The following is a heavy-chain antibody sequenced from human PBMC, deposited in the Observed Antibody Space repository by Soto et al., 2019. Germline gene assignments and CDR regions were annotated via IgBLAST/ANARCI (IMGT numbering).Heavy chain of an antibody. J-gene: IGHJ4*02. CDR2: INPSGGST. V-gene: IGHV1-46*01. Sequence: ASVKVSCKASGYTFTSYYMHWVRQAPGQGLEWMGIINPSGGSTSYAQKFQGRVTMTRGTSTSTVYMELSSLRSEDTAVYYCARDGTPSYYYDSSGYLDYWGQGTLVTVSS. D-gene: IGHD3-22*01. CDR1: GYTFTSYY. CDR3: ARDGTPSYYYDSSGYLDY.